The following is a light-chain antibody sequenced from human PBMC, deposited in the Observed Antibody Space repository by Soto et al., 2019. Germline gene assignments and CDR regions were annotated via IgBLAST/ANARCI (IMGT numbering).Light chain of an antibody. Sequence: EIVLTQSPGTLPLSPGERATLSCRASQSVSSSYLAWYQQRRGHAPRLLIYGATSRATGIPARFSGSGSGTSFALTISSRAPEDFAVYYCHQYGSSPATFGQGTKVEIK. CDR1: QSVSSSY. CDR3: HQYGSSPAT. CDR2: GAT. V-gene: IGKV3-20*01. J-gene: IGKJ1*01.